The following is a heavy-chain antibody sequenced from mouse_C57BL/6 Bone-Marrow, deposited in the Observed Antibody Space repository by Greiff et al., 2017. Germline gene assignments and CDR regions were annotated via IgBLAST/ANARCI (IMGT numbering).Heavy chain of an antibody. J-gene: IGHJ4*01. CDR3: ARLLRGYYYAMDY. V-gene: IGHV1-81*01. Sequence: QVQLQQSGAELARPGASVKLSCKASGYTFTSYGISWVKQRTGQGLEWIGEIYPRSGNTYYNEKFKGKATLTADKSSSTAYMELRSLTSEDSAVXFCARLLRGYYYAMDYWGQGTSVTVSS. D-gene: IGHD1-2*01. CDR2: IYPRSGNT. CDR1: GYTFTSYG.